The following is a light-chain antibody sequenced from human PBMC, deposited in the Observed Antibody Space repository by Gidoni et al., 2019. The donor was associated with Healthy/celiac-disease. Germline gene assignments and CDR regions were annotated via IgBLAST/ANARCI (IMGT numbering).Light chain of an antibody. V-gene: IGLV3-1*01. CDR2: QDS. Sequence: SYELTQPPPVSVPPGQPASITCPGDQLGDKYACWYQQKPGHSPVLVIYQDSKRPSGFPERFSGSNSGNTATLTIGGTQAMDEADYYCQAWDSSTVVFGGGTKLTVL. CDR3: QAWDSSTVV. J-gene: IGLJ2*01. CDR1: QLGDKY.